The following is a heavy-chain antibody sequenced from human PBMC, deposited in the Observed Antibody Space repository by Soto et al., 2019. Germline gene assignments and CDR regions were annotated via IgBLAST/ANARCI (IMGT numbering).Heavy chain of an antibody. CDR2: ISSSSSYI. Sequence: GGSLRLSCAASGFTFSSYSMNWVRQAPGKGLEWVSSISSSSSYIYYADSVKGRFTISRDNAKNSLYLQMNSLRAEDTAVYYCARDLYSGSPVHWFDPWGQGTLVTV. J-gene: IGHJ5*02. D-gene: IGHD1-26*01. CDR1: GFTFSSYS. CDR3: ARDLYSGSPVHWFDP. V-gene: IGHV3-21*01.